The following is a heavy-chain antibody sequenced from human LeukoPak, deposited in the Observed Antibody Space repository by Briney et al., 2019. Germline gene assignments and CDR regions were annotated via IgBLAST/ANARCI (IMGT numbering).Heavy chain of an antibody. Sequence: PSETLSLTCAVYGGSFSGYYWGWIRQPPGKGLEWIGSIYYSGSTYYNPSLKSRVTIAVDTSKNQFSLKLNFVTAADTAVYYCARVSYQEGVDYWGQGTLVTVSS. CDR3: ARVSYQEGVDY. V-gene: IGHV4-34*01. D-gene: IGHD2-2*01. J-gene: IGHJ4*02. CDR2: IYYSGST. CDR1: GGSFSGYY.